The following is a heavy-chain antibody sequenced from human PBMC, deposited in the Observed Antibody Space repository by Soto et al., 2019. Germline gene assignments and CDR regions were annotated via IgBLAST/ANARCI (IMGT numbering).Heavy chain of an antibody. CDR2: INAGNGNT. CDR1: GYTFTSYA. J-gene: IGHJ3*02. Sequence: ASVKVSCKASGYTFTSYAMHWVRQAPGQRLEWMGWINAGNGNTKYSQKFQGRVTITRDTSASTAYMELSSLRSEDTAVYYCARDYDFWSGSSIGFDIWGQGTRVTVSS. CDR3: ARDYDFWSGSSIGFDI. D-gene: IGHD3-3*01. V-gene: IGHV1-3*01.